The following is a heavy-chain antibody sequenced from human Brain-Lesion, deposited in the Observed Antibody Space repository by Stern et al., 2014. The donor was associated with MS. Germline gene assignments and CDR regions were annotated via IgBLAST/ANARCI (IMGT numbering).Heavy chain of an antibody. V-gene: IGHV1-2*02. CDR2: INTNTGGT. CDR3: ARDQRGITIFGVVTDYYYLGMDV. Sequence: QVQLVQSGAEVKKPGASAKVSCKTSGYIFTGYYIYWVRQAPGKGLEWMAWINTNTGGTKYAQKFQGRVTMSRDTSISTAYVELSSLTSDDTAVYYCARDQRGITIFGVVTDYYYLGMDVWGQGTTVTVSS. J-gene: IGHJ6*02. CDR1: GYIFTGYY. D-gene: IGHD3-3*01.